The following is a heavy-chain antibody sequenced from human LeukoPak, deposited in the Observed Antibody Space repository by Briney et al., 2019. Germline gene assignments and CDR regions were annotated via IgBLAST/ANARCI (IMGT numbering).Heavy chain of an antibody. J-gene: IGHJ5*02. V-gene: IGHV3-11*04. CDR2: ISSSGSTI. CDR1: GFIFSDYY. CDR3: ARVGYDSGWYNWFDP. D-gene: IGHD3-22*01. Sequence: PGGSLRLSCAASGFIFSDYYMSWIRQAPGKGLEWVSYISSSGSTIYYADSVKGRFTISRDDAKNSLYLQMNSLRAEDTAVYYCARVGYDSGWYNWFDPWGQGTLVTVSS.